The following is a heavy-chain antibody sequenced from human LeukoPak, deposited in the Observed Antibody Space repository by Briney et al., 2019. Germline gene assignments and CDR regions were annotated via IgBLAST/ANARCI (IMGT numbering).Heavy chain of an antibody. CDR1: GGSISSSSYY. J-gene: IGHJ4*02. CDR3: ARETYYDILTGYYRPLDY. CDR2: INHSGST. Sequence: PSETLSLTCTVSGGSISSSSYYWGWIRQPPGKGLEWIGEINHSGSTNYNPSLKSRVTISVDTSKNQFSLKLSSVTAAGTAVYYCARETYYDILTGYYRPLDYWGQGTLVTVST. V-gene: IGHV4-39*07. D-gene: IGHD3-9*01.